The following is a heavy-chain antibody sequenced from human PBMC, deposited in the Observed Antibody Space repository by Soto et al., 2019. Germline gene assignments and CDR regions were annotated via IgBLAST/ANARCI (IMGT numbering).Heavy chain of an antibody. CDR2: IRSSGSII. Sequence: GGSLRLSCAASGFTFGDYYMSWIRQAPGKGLEWVSYIRSSGSIIYYADSVKGRFTMSRDNAKNSLYLQMNSLRAEDTAVYYCARDLGYYASDGYFDYWGQGTLVTVSS. V-gene: IGHV3-11*01. D-gene: IGHD3-22*01. J-gene: IGHJ4*02. CDR1: GFTFGDYY. CDR3: ARDLGYYASDGYFDY.